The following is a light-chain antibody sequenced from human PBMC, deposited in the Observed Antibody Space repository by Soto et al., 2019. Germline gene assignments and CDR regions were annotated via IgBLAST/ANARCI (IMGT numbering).Light chain of an antibody. CDR2: DVG. CDR3: SSYTSSNTYV. CDR1: SSDVGSYNR. J-gene: IGLJ1*01. V-gene: IGLV2-18*02. Sequence: ALTQPPSVSGSPGQSVTISCTGTSSDVGSYNRVSWYQQPPGTAPKLMIYDVGNRPSGVPDRFSVSKSGNTASLTISGLQADDEADYYCSSYTSSNTYVFGTGTKVTVL.